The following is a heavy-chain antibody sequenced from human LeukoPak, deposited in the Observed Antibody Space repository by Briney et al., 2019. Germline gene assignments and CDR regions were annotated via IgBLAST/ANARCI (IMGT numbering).Heavy chain of an antibody. V-gene: IGHV4-34*01. Sequence: PSETXXLXXXXXXXXXXGYYWSWIRXPPGKGLEWIGEINHSGSTNYNPSLKSRVTISVDTSKNQFSLKLSSVTAADTAVYYCARGAYCSSTSCQMNAFDIWGQGTMVTVSS. CDR3: ARGAYCSSTSCQMNAFDI. CDR1: XXXXXGYY. D-gene: IGHD2-2*01. J-gene: IGHJ3*02. CDR2: INHSGST.